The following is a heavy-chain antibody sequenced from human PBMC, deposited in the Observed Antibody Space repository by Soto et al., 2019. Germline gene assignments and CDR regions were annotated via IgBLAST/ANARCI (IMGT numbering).Heavy chain of an antibody. Sequence: ASVKVSCKASGYTFTSYYMHWVRQAPGQGLEWMGWINPNSGNTGYAQKFQGRVTMTRNPSMSTASMELSSLRSEDTAVYYCARGPINCTSSRCPYFLEYWAQGALVTVSS. CDR2: INPNSGNT. J-gene: IGHJ4*02. V-gene: IGHV1-8*02. CDR3: ARGPINCTSSRCPYFLEY. D-gene: IGHD2-2*01. CDR1: GYTFTSYY.